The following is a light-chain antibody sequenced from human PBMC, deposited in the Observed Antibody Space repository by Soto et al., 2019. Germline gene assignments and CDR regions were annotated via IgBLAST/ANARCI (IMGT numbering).Light chain of an antibody. J-gene: IGLJ2*01. V-gene: IGLV2-14*01. CDR1: SSDVGGYNY. Sequence: QSALTQPASVSGSPGQSITISCTGTSSDVGGYNYVSWYQQHPGKAPKLMIYEVSNRPSGVSNRFSGSKSGNTASLTISGLQAEDEADYYCSSYAGSNLVVFGGGTKLTVL. CDR2: EVS. CDR3: SSYAGSNLVV.